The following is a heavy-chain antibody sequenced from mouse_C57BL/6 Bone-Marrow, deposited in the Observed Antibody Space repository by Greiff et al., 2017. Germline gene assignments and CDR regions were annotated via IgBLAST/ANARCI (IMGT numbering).Heavy chain of an antibody. CDR3: AREGYDYLDY. CDR1: GYTFTSYW. Sequence: QVQLKQPGAELVKPGASVKLSCKASGYTFTSYWMHWVKQRPGQGLEWIGMIHPNSGSTNYNEKFKSKATLTVDKSSSTAYMQLSSLTSEDSAVYYCAREGYDYLDYWGQGTTLTVSS. J-gene: IGHJ2*01. V-gene: IGHV1-64*01. CDR2: IHPNSGST. D-gene: IGHD2-3*01.